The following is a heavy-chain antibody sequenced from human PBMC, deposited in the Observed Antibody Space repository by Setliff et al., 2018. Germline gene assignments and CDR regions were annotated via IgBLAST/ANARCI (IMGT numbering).Heavy chain of an antibody. Sequence: GGSLRLSCGSSGFTFRSFEMNWVRQAPGKGLEWVSYISSSGSTVYYADSVKGRFTISRDNAKNSLYLQMNSLRAEDTAVYYCIRDWGEAGSTNAFDIWGQGTVVTVSS. CDR2: ISSSGSTV. J-gene: IGHJ3*02. D-gene: IGHD1-26*01. V-gene: IGHV3-48*03. CDR1: GFTFRSFE. CDR3: IRDWGEAGSTNAFDI.